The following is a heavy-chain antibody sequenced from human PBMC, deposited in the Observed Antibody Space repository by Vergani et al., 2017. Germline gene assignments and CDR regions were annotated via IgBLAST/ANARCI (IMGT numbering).Heavy chain of an antibody. CDR3: ARSGYCAHGVCYMTYYYYMDV. J-gene: IGHJ6*03. D-gene: IGHD2-8*01. CDR2: IWYDGSNE. Sequence: QVSLVESGGGVVQPGRSLRLSCAGSGFTLSSHAMHWVRQAPGKGLEWVAFIWYDGSNEYYADSVKGRFTISRDNSKNTLYLQMNNLRAADTAVYYCARSGYCAHGVCYMTYYYYMDVWGKGTAVTVSS. V-gene: IGHV3-33*01. CDR1: GFTLSSHA.